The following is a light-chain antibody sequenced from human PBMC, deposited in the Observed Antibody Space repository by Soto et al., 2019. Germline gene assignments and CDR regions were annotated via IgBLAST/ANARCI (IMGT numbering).Light chain of an antibody. V-gene: IGKV3-20*01. J-gene: IGKJ3*01. CDR1: QSVSSSY. Sequence: EIVMPQSPATLSVSQGERATLSCRASQSVSSSYLAWYQQKPGQAPRLLIYGASSRATGIPDRFSGSGSGTDFTLTISRLEPEDFAVYYCQQYGSSFTFGPGTKVDI. CDR2: GAS. CDR3: QQYGSSFT.